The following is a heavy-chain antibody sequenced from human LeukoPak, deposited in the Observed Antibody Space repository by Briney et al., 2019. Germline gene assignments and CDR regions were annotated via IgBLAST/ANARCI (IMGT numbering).Heavy chain of an antibody. D-gene: IGHD6-13*01. Sequence: GGSLKISCKGSGYSFSSYWIGWVGQLPGKGLEWMGIIFPGDSGTRSSPSFQGLVTISADRSIDTAYLQWSSLKASDTALYYCARHLTYSRSWYAPDYWGQGTLVTVSS. V-gene: IGHV5-51*01. CDR1: GYSFSSYW. CDR2: IFPGDSGT. J-gene: IGHJ4*02. CDR3: ARHLTYSRSWYAPDY.